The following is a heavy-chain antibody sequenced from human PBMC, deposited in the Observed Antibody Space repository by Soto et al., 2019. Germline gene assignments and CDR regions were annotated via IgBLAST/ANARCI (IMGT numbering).Heavy chain of an antibody. Sequence: EVQLVESGGGLVQPGGSLRLSCAASGFTFSSYSMNWVRQAPGKGLEWVSYISSSSSTIYYADSVKGRFTISRDNAKNSLYLQMNSLRDEDTAVYYCARVPRSTTVVPQLNYGMDVWGQGTTVTVSS. D-gene: IGHD4-4*01. V-gene: IGHV3-48*02. CDR2: ISSSSSTI. J-gene: IGHJ6*02. CDR1: GFTFSSYS. CDR3: ARVPRSTTVVPQLNYGMDV.